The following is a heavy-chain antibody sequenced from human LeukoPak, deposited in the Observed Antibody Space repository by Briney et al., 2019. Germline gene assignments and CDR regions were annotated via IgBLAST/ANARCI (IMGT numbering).Heavy chain of an antibody. Sequence: GESLKISCEGSGYSFTSYWIGWVRQMPGKGLEWMGIIYPGDSDTRYSPSFQGQVTISADKSISTAYLQWSSLKASDTAVYYCARRGEYCSGGSCLYFDYWGQGTLVTVSS. CDR2: IYPGDSDT. CDR1: GYSFTSYW. D-gene: IGHD2-15*01. CDR3: ARRGEYCSGGSCLYFDY. V-gene: IGHV5-51*01. J-gene: IGHJ4*02.